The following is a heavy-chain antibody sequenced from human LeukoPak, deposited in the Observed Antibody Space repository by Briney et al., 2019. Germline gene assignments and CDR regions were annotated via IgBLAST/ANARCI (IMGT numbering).Heavy chain of an antibody. CDR3: ARKVAAPDY. CDR2: ISGGGVST. Sequence: GGSLRLSCAASGFTFNNYAMSWVRQAPEKGLQWVSDISGGGVSTYYEDSVKGRFTISRDNSKNTLYLQMNSLRAEDTAVYYCARKVAAPDYWGQGTLVTVSS. V-gene: IGHV3-23*01. CDR1: GFTFNNYA. D-gene: IGHD6-19*01. J-gene: IGHJ4*02.